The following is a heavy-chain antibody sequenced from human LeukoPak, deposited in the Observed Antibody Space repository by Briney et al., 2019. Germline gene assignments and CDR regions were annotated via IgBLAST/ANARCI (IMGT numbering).Heavy chain of an antibody. Sequence: PSETLSLTCAVYGGSFSGYYWSWIRQPPGKGLEWIGEINHSGSTNYNPSLKSRVTISVDTSKNQFSLKLSSVTAADTAVYYCASPLDYWGQGTLVTVFS. CDR1: GGSFSGYY. CDR3: ASPLDY. CDR2: INHSGST. V-gene: IGHV4-34*01. J-gene: IGHJ4*02.